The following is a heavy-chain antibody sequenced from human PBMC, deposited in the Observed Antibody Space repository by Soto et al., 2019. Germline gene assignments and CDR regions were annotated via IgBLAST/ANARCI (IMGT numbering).Heavy chain of an antibody. J-gene: IGHJ4*02. Sequence: PSETLSLTCAGFGDSMDNHRWLSWCRQSPVNGLDLIGEVTLIGSTGYNPSLKSRVTISINTSNNHLSLHLTSLTASCTAFYYCATDDSPNWTHDYSGQGTLVTVSS. D-gene: IGHD1-1*01. CDR1: GDSMDNHRW. CDR3: ATDDSPNWTHDY. CDR2: VTLIGST. V-gene: IGHV4-4*02.